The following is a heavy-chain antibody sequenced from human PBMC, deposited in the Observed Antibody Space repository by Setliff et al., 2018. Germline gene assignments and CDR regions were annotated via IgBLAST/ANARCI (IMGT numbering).Heavy chain of an antibody. V-gene: IGHV4-39*01. CDR3: AICRYQVPYNY. CDR2: IYDSGTT. J-gene: IGHJ4*02. CDR1: GGSMRRISYY. Sequence: PSETLSLTCTVSGGSMRRISYYWGWVRQPPGKGLECIGTIYDSGTTYYNPSLKSRVTISVDTSKNQFSLRLSSVTAADTAVYYCAICRYQVPYNYWGQGSLVTVSS. D-gene: IGHD2-2*01.